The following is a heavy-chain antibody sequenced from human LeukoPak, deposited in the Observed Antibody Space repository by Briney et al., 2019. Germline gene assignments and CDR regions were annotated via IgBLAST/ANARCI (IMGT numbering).Heavy chain of an antibody. V-gene: IGHV1-69*05. CDR3: ARDIGSRGYGY. J-gene: IGHJ4*02. D-gene: IGHD3-22*01. Sequence: SVKISCKASGGTFSSYAISWVRQGPGEGLEWMGGTIPIFGTANYAQKVQGRVTITTDESTSTAYMELSSLRSEDTAVYYCARDIGSRGYGYWGQGTLVTVSS. CDR2: TIPIFGTA. CDR1: GGTFSSYA.